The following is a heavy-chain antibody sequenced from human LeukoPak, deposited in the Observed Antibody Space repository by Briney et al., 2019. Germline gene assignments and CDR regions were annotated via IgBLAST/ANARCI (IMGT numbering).Heavy chain of an antibody. CDR1: GGSFSGYY. Sequence: SETLSLTCAVYGGSFSGYYWSWIRQPPGKGLGWIVEINHSGSTNYNPSLKSRVTISVDTSKNQLSLKLSSVTAADTAVYYCARDRHIDCGGDCYSGFDPWGQGTMVTVPS. CDR3: ARDRHIDCGGDCYSGFDP. D-gene: IGHD2-21*02. CDR2: INHSGST. V-gene: IGHV4-34*01. J-gene: IGHJ5*02.